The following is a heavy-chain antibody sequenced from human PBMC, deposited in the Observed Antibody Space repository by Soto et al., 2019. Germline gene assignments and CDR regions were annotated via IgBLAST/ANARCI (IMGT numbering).Heavy chain of an antibody. V-gene: IGHV1-8*01. CDR2: MNPNSGNT. Sequence: QVQLVQSGAEVKKPGASVKVSCKASGYTFTSYDINWVRQATGQGLEWMGWMNPNSGNTGYAQKFQGRVTMTRNTSRRTAYMELSSLRSEDTAVYYCARGPFYCSGGSCYGSFDYWGQGTLVTVSS. CDR1: GYTFTSYD. J-gene: IGHJ4*02. D-gene: IGHD2-15*01. CDR3: ARGPFYCSGGSCYGSFDY.